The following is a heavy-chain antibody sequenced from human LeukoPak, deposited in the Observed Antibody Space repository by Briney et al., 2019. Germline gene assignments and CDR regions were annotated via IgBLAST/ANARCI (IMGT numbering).Heavy chain of an antibody. Sequence: GASVKVSCKASGYTFTGYYMHWVRQAPGQGLEWMGRINPNSGGTNYAQKFQGRVIMTGDTSISTAYMELSRLRSDDTAVYYCARVSHTKKREGYCSGGSCGYYYYMDVWGKGTTVTVSS. CDR3: ARVSHTKKREGYCSGGSCGYYYYMDV. CDR2: INPNSGGT. J-gene: IGHJ6*03. CDR1: GYTFTGYY. V-gene: IGHV1-2*06. D-gene: IGHD2-15*01.